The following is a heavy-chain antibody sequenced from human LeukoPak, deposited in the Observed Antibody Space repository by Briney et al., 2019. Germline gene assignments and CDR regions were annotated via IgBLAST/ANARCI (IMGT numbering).Heavy chain of an antibody. CDR2: IYYSGST. CDR3: ATIDGYNTPGNDY. V-gene: IGHV4-39*01. Sequence: SETLSLTCTVSGASISSSSYYWGWIRQPPGKGPAWIGSIYYSGSTYYNPSLKTRVTISVDTPKNQFSLKLSSVTAADTAVYYCATIDGYNTPGNDYWGQGTLVTVSS. D-gene: IGHD5-24*01. CDR1: GASISSSSYY. J-gene: IGHJ4*02.